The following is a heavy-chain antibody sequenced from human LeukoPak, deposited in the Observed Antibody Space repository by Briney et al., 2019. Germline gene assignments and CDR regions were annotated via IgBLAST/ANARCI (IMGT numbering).Heavy chain of an antibody. CDR2: ISYDGSNK. CDR3: ARAYSSGWYYFDY. CDR1: GFTFSSYA. D-gene: IGHD6-19*01. V-gene: IGHV3-30*01. J-gene: IGHJ4*02. Sequence: GRSLRLSCAASGFTFSSYAMHWVRQAPGKGLEWVAVISYDGSNKCYADSVKGRFTISRDNSKNTLYLQMNSLRAEDTAVYYCARAYSSGWYYFDYWGQGTLVTVSS.